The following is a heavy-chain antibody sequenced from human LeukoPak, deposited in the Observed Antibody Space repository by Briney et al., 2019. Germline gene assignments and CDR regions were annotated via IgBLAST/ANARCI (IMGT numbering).Heavy chain of an antibody. D-gene: IGHD2-15*01. Sequence: GGSLRLSCAASGFTFSIYWMSWVRQAPGKGLEWVANIKQDGSEKYYVDSVKGRFTISRDNAKNSLYLQMDSLRAEDTAIYYCARGSGGGGSCCRFDYWGQGTLVTVSS. J-gene: IGHJ4*02. CDR3: ARGSGGGGSCCRFDY. CDR2: IKQDGSEK. CDR1: GFTFSIYW. V-gene: IGHV3-7*01.